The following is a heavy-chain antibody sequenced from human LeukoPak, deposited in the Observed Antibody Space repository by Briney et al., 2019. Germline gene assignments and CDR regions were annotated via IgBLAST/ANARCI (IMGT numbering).Heavy chain of an antibody. CDR2: IYYRKNT. V-gene: IGHV4-39*01. J-gene: IGHJ4*02. CDR3: ASPRGFSYGYFDY. D-gene: IGHD5-18*01. CDR1: GGSISSSSAY. Sequence: SETLSLTCTVSGGSISSSSAYWGWIRQPPGKGLEWIGSIYYRKNTYYNPSLKSRVTVSADTSKNQFSLTLGSVSATDTAVYYCASPRGFSYGYFDYWGQGTLVTVSS.